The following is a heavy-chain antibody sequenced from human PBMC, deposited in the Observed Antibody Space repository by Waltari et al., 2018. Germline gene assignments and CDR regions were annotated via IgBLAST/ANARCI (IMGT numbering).Heavy chain of an antibody. D-gene: IGHD7-27*01. CDR3: VRDEPGDGLDY. CDR1: GFTFSRYW. Sequence: EVQLVESGGALVQPGGSLRLSCATSGFTFSRYWMHWVRQAPGKGLMWVSHMESDESRTTYAESVKGRFTISRDNAKNTVYLQMNSLRDEDTAVYYCVRDEPGDGLDYWGQGTLVTVSS. CDR2: MESDESRT. J-gene: IGHJ4*02. V-gene: IGHV3-74*03.